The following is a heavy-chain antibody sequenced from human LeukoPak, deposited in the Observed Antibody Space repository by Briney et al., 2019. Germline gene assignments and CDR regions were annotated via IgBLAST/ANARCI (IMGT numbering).Heavy chain of an antibody. CDR2: VKQDGTEK. CDR3: ARAGGTSWADY. CDR1: GFTFRDYW. D-gene: IGHD6-13*01. V-gene: IGHV3-7*01. Sequence: SGGSLRLSCEASGFTFRDYWMTWVRQAPGKRLEWMANVKQDGTEKFYVDSVKGRFTISRDNGKNSLYLQMNSLRVEDTAIYYRARAGGTSWADYWGQGTLVTVSS. J-gene: IGHJ4*02.